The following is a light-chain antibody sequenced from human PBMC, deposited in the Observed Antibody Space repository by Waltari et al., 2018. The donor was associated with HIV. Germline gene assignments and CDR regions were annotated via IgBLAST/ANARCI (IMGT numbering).Light chain of an antibody. V-gene: IGLV7-43*01. J-gene: IGLJ2*01. Sequence: QTVVTQEPSLTVSPGGTVTLTCASSTGPVTNDSYPNWFQQKPGQPPRALIYSTRYRQSWTPARFSGSLPGGKAALTLSDVQPEDEAEYFCLLYNDGAHVVFGGGTKLTVL. CDR1: TGPVTNDSY. CDR3: LLYNDGAHVV. CDR2: STR.